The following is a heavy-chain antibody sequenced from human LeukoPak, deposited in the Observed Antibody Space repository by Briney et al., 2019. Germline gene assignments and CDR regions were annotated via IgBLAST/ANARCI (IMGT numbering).Heavy chain of an antibody. V-gene: IGHV4-34*01. Sequence: PSETLSLTCAVYGGSFSAYYWSWIRQPPGKGLEWIGEINHSGSTNYNPSLKSRVTISVDTSKNQFSLKLSSVTAADTAVYYCARRAVTTGENYFDYWGQGTLVTVSS. CDR1: GGSFSAYY. CDR2: INHSGST. J-gene: IGHJ4*02. CDR3: ARRAVTTGENYFDY. D-gene: IGHD4-17*01.